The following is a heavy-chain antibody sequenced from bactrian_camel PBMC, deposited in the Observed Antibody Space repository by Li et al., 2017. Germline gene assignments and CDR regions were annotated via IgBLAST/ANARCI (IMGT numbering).Heavy chain of an antibody. CDR1: GITEGTNC. J-gene: IGHJ6*01. CDR3: ASRRYGCSSAGRDFFY. V-gene: IGHV3S53*01. D-gene: IGHD6*01. CDR2: LDSDGRI. Sequence: HVQLVESGGGSVQAGGSLRLSCEVSGITEGTNCMGWFRQASGKEREWVGSLDSDGRINYADSVKGRFTIPKDNRKNILYLQMDSLTPGDTTMYYCASRRYGCSSAGRDFFYWGQGTQVTVS.